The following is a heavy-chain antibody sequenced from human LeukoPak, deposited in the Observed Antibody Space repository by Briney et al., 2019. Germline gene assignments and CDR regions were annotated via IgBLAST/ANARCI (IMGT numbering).Heavy chain of an antibody. CDR3: ARGPEGLWFGEGGVGGASWFDP. CDR2: IYYSGST. CDR1: GGSISSSSYY. Sequence: PSETLSLTCTVSGGSISSSSYYWGWIRQPPGKGLEWIGSIYYSGSTYYNPSLKSRVTISVDTSKNQFSLKLSSVTAADTAVYYCARGPEGLWFGEGGVGGASWFDPWGQGTLVTVSS. V-gene: IGHV4-39*07. J-gene: IGHJ5*02. D-gene: IGHD3-10*01.